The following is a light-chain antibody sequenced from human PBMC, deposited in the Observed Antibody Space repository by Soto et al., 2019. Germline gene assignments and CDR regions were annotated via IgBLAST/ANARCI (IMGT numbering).Light chain of an antibody. V-gene: IGKV1-9*01. J-gene: IGKJ3*01. CDR1: QGISSY. Sequence: DIQLTQSPSFLSASVGDRVTITCRASQGISSYLAWYQQKPGKAPKLLIYAASTLQSGAPSRFSGSGSGTEFTLTMSSLQPEDLATYYCQQGGTFGPGTKVDI. CDR3: QQGGT. CDR2: AAS.